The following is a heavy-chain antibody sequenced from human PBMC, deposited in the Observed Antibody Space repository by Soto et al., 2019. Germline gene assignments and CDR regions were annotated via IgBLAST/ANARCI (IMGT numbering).Heavy chain of an antibody. CDR3: AIEAPRGTRRVPQDGFDP. CDR2: NTPALGIV. Sequence: QVQLVQSGAEVKKPGSSVKVSCKVSGDTFSSYTSYTITWVRQVPGQGLEWMGRNTPALGIVNYVPKFQGRVTFDADKSATTAYVALSKLLPDDTAVYYCAIEAPRGTRRVPQDGFDPWGQATRVTVSS. J-gene: IGHJ5*02. D-gene: IGHD3-10*01. V-gene: IGHV1-69*08. CDR1: GDTFSSYTSYT.